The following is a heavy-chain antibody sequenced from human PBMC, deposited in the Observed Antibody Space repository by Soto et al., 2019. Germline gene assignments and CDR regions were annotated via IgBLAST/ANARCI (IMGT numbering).Heavy chain of an antibody. D-gene: IGHD5-12*01. CDR3: ARDSPIGSTFSGHDDIDS. Sequence: QVQVVQSGAEVKKPGASVRVSCKTSGSTFRNHIITWVRQAPGQGLEWMGRIIPMLDVTNYAQKFQVRVTITADKSTTTAYMEVSSLSSADTAVYYCARDSPIGSTFSGHDDIDSWGQGTLVTVSS. CDR1: GSTFRNHI. J-gene: IGHJ4*02. CDR2: IIPMLDVT. V-gene: IGHV1-69*08.